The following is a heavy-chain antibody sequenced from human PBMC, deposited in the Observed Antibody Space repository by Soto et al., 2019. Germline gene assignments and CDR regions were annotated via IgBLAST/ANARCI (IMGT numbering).Heavy chain of an antibody. CDR2: ISAYNGNT. Sequence: ASVKVSCKASGYTFTSYGISWVRQAPGQGLEWMGWISAYNGNTNYAQKLQGRVTMTTDTSTSTAYMELRSLRSDDTAVYYCARGVRTHLAPGFAYPGAPPQHRPEINAFDIWGQGTMVTVSS. V-gene: IGHV1-18*01. CDR1: GYTFTSYG. J-gene: IGHJ3*02. CDR3: ARGVRTHLAPGFAYPGAPPQHRPEINAFDI. D-gene: IGHD2-15*01.